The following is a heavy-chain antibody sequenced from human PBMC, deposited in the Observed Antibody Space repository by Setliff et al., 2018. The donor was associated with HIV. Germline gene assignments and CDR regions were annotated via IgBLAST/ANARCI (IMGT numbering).Heavy chain of an antibody. CDR1: GFTFSTYV. J-gene: IGHJ5*02. V-gene: IGHV3-23*01. Sequence: PGGSLRLSCAASGFTFSTYVMDWVRQAPGKGLEWVSTITGSGAGTYYPDSVKGRFTISRDNAKNSLYLQMNSLRAEDTAVYYCARMIDCTTALCYRWFDPWGQGTLVTVSS. CDR2: ITGSGAGT. D-gene: IGHD2-8*01. CDR3: ARMIDCTTALCYRWFDP.